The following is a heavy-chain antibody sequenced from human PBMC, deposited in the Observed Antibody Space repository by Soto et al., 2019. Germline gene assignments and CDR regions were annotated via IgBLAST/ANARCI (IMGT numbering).Heavy chain of an antibody. CDR1: GGSVSSGSYY. J-gene: IGHJ4*02. Sequence: PSESLSLTCTVAGGSVSSGSYYWSWIRQPPGKGLEWFGYIYYSGSTNYNPSLKSRVTISVDTSKNQFSLKLSSVTAADTAVYYCARGTRHDLWSGPLFDFWGQATLVTVTS. CDR2: IYYSGST. V-gene: IGHV4-61*01. D-gene: IGHD3-3*01. CDR3: ARGTRHDLWSGPLFDF.